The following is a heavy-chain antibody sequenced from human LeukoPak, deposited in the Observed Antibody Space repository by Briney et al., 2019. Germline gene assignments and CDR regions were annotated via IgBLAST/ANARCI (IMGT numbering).Heavy chain of an antibody. Sequence: PSGGSLRLSCAASGFTFSSYAMSWVRQAPVKGLEWVSAISGSGGSTYYADSVKGRFTISRDNSKNTLYLQMNSLRAEDTAVYYCAKASSSWSHWGQGTLVTVSS. D-gene: IGHD6-13*01. V-gene: IGHV3-23*01. CDR2: ISGSGGST. CDR1: GFTFSSYA. CDR3: AKASSSWSH. J-gene: IGHJ4*02.